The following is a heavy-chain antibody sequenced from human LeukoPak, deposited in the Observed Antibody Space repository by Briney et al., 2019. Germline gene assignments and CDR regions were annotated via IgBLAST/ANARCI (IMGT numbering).Heavy chain of an antibody. D-gene: IGHD3-10*01. CDR3: ARDRGSGSYSYYYGMDV. J-gene: IGHJ6*02. Sequence: PGGSLRLSRAASGFTVSSNYMSWVRQAPGKGLEWVSVIYSGGSTYYADSVKGRFTISRDNSKNTLYLQMNSLRAEDTAVYYCARDRGSGSYSYYYGMDVWGQGTTVTVSS. V-gene: IGHV3-53*01. CDR1: GFTVSSNY. CDR2: IYSGGST.